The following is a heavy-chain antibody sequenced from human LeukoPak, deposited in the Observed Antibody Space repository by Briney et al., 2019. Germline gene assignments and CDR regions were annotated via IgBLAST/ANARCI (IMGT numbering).Heavy chain of an antibody. Sequence: GGSLRLSCAASGFTFSSYAMSWVRQAPEKGLEWVSAISGSGGSTYYADSVKGRFTISRDNSKNTLYLQMNSLRAEDTAVYYCAKGIQLWTAFDYWGQGTLVTVSS. D-gene: IGHD5-18*01. CDR2: ISGSGGST. V-gene: IGHV3-23*01. CDR3: AKGIQLWTAFDY. CDR1: GFTFSSYA. J-gene: IGHJ4*02.